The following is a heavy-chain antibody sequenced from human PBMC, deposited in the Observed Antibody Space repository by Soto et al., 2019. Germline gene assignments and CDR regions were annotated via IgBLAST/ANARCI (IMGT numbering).Heavy chain of an antibody. CDR3: AKSGVVVVPDAIPFGYGMDV. Sequence: EVQLLESGGGWVQPGGSLRLSCAASGFTFSSYAMSWVRQAPGKGLEWVSSISGSGGSTYYADSVKGRFTISRDKAKNTLYLQMNSLRAEDTAVYYCAKSGVVVVPDAIPFGYGMDVWGKGTKVSVSS. V-gene: IGHV3-23*01. D-gene: IGHD2-2*01. CDR1: GFTFSSYA. CDR2: ISGSGGST. J-gene: IGHJ6*04.